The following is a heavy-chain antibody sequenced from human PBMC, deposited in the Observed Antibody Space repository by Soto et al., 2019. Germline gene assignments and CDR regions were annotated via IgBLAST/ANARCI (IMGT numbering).Heavy chain of an antibody. J-gene: IGHJ3*02. CDR3: VRDYYDTSGYPNTFDM. Sequence: LRLSCAASGXTLSRHTMNWVRQAPGKGLEWVSFIGSRTSDIYYADSVKGRFTISRDNAKNSLYLDLTRLRAEDTAVYFCVRDYYDTSGYPNTFDMWGQGTMVTVSS. CDR1: GXTLSRHT. D-gene: IGHD3-22*01. CDR2: IGSRTSDI. V-gene: IGHV3-21*01.